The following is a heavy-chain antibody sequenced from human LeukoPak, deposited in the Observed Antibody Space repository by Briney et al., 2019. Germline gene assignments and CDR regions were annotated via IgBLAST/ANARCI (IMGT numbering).Heavy chain of an antibody. CDR2: IYSGGST. V-gene: IGHV3-53*04. D-gene: IGHD5-12*01. CDR1: GFTFSSYA. J-gene: IGHJ4*02. Sequence: PGGSLRLSCAASGFTFSSYAMSWVRQAPGKGLEWVSVIYSGGSTYYADSVKGRFTISRHNSKNTLYLQMNSLRAEDTAVYYCARALGGGYDQYYFDYWGQGTLVTVSS. CDR3: ARALGGGYDQYYFDY.